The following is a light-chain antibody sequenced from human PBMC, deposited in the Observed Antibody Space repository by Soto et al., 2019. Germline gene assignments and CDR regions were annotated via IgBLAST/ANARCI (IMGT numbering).Light chain of an antibody. CDR3: QQYGSSSWT. CDR1: QSVSSSY. J-gene: IGKJ1*01. V-gene: IGKV3-20*01. CDR2: GAS. Sequence: EIVLTQSAGTLSLSTGERATLSCRASQSVSSSYLAWYQQRPGQAPRLLIYGASSRATGIPDRFSGSGSGTEFTLTISRLEPEDFAVYYCQQYGSSSWTFGQGTKVDI.